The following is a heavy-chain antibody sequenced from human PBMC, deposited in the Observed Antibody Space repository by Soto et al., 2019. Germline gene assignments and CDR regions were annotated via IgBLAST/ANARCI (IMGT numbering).Heavy chain of an antibody. V-gene: IGHV1-3*01. D-gene: IGHD6-19*01. J-gene: IGHJ3*02. Sequence: ASVKVSCKASGYTFTSYAMHWVRQAPGQRLEWMGWINAGNGNTKYSQKFQGRVTITRDTSASTAYMELSSLRSEDTAVYYCAREQWLGHDAIDIRGQGTMVTVSS. CDR2: INAGNGNT. CDR3: AREQWLGHDAIDI. CDR1: GYTFTSYA.